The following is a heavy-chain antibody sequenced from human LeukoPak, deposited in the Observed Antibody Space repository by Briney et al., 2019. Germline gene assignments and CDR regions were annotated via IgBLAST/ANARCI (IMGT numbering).Heavy chain of an antibody. J-gene: IGHJ4*02. D-gene: IGHD6-13*01. CDR1: GFTFSTFW. CDR2: INSDGSST. Sequence: GGSLRLSCAASGFTFSTFWMYWVRQAPGKGLVWFSHINSDGSSTTYADSVKGRFTISRDNAKNTLYLQMNSLRAEDTAVYYCARGGAAAAFDYWGQGTLVAVSS. V-gene: IGHV3-74*03. CDR3: ARGGAAAAFDY.